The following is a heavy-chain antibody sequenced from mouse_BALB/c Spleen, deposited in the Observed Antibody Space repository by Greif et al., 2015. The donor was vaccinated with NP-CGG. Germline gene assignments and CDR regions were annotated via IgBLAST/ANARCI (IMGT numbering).Heavy chain of an antibody. V-gene: IGHV6-6*02. D-gene: IGHD2-3*01. CDR2: IRLKSNNYAT. CDR1: GFTFSNYW. CDR3: TRSGYSLYYAMDY. J-gene: IGHJ4*01. Sequence: EVMLVESGGGLVQPGGSMKLSCVASGFTFSNYWMNWVRQSPEKGLEWVAEIRLKSNNYATHYAESVKGRFTISRDDSKSSGYLQMNNLRAEDTGIYYCTRSGYSLYYAMDYWGQGTSVTVSS.